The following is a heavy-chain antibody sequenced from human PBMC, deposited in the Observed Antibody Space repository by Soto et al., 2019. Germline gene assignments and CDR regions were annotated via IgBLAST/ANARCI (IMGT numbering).Heavy chain of an antibody. V-gene: IGHV1-8*01. D-gene: IGHD1-1*01. CDR2: MNPSSGNG. Sequence: SVQVSCKASGYAFSNNDISWVRQSTGQGLEWMGWMNPSSGNGGYAQKFQGRVTMTRDTSTRTAYMELSSLASDDTAIYYCARMPTSGTLIWFVPWGQVTLGTV. CDR3: ARMPTSGTLIWFVP. CDR1: GYAFSNND. J-gene: IGHJ5*02.